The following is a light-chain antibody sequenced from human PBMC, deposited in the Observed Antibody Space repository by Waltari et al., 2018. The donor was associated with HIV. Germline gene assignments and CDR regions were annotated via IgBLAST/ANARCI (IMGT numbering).Light chain of an antibody. CDR3: QQYGGSPLFS. CDR2: SAS. Sequence: EIVLTQSPGTLSLSPGERATLSCRASQSVSSSFLAWYQQKPGQAPRLLIYSASTRATGIPDRFSGGGSGTDFTLTISRLEPEDFAVYYCQQYGGSPLFSFGPGTKVDIK. V-gene: IGKV3-20*01. CDR1: QSVSSSF. J-gene: IGKJ3*01.